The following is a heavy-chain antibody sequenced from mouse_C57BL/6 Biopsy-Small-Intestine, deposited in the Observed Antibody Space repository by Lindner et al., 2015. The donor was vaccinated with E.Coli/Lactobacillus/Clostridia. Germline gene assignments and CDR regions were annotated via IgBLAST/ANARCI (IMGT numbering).Heavy chain of an antibody. Sequence: VQLQESGPELVKPGASVKISCKASGYAFSSSWMNWVKQRPGKGLEWIGRIYPGDGDTDYNGKFKGKVTLTADKSSSTAYMQLSSLTSEDSAVYFCARSGNYYGTSWDYFDVWGTGTTVTVSS. CDR1: GYAFSSSW. CDR2: IYPGDGDT. CDR3: ARSGNYYGTSWDYFDV. J-gene: IGHJ1*03. D-gene: IGHD1-1*01. V-gene: IGHV1-82*01.